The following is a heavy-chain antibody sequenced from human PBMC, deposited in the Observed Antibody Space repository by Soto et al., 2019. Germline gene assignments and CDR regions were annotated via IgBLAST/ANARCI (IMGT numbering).Heavy chain of an antibody. D-gene: IGHD3-22*01. V-gene: IGHV1-18*01. CDR2: ISAYNGNT. Sequence: ASVKVSCKASGYTFTSYGISWVRQAPGQGLEWMGWISAYNGNTNYAQKLQGRVTMTTDTSTSTAYMELRSLRSDDTAVYYCAIPLLYYDSSGYYYYGMDVWGQGTTVTVSS. CDR3: AIPLLYYDSSGYYYYGMDV. CDR1: GYTFTSYG. J-gene: IGHJ6*02.